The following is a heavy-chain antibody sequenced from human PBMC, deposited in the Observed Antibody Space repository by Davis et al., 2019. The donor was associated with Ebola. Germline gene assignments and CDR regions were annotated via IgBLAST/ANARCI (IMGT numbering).Heavy chain of an antibody. CDR2: IIPVFGIP. Sequence: SVKVSCKASGGTFSSYGISWVRQAPGQGPDWMGGIIPVFGIPKYAQKFQGRVTITADESTSTAYMELSSLRSEDTAVYYCARETPSSGWFVIWGQGTMVTVSS. J-gene: IGHJ3*02. CDR3: ARETPSSGWFVI. CDR1: GGTFSSYG. V-gene: IGHV1-69*13. D-gene: IGHD6-19*01.